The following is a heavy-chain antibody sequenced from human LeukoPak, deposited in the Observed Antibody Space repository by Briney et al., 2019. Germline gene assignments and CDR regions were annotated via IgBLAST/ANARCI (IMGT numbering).Heavy chain of an antibody. CDR1: GGSFSGYY. D-gene: IGHD2-21*01. CDR3: ARVTAGDSHH. CDR2: INHSGST. J-gene: IGHJ4*02. Sequence: SETLSLTCAVYGGSFSGYYWSWIRQPPGKGLEWIGEINHSGSTNYNPSLKSRVTISVDTSKNQFSLKLSSVTAADTAVYYCARVTAGDSHHWGQGTLVTVSS. V-gene: IGHV4-34*01.